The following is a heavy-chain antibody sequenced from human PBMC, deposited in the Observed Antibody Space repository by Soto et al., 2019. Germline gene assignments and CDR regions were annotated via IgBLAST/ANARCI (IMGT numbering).Heavy chain of an antibody. CDR1: GFSLSTSGVG. CDR2: IYWDDAK. CDR3: GHKGGGDRILDY. Sequence: QITLKESGPTLVKPTQTLTLTCTFSGFSLSTSGVGVGWIRQPPGKALEWLALIYWDDAKHYSPSLKGRLTIPKEPSQNPGGLLMNHQDPVGTAPNYLGHKGGGDRILDYWGQGTLVTVSS. V-gene: IGHV2-5*02. D-gene: IGHD3-16*01. J-gene: IGHJ4*02.